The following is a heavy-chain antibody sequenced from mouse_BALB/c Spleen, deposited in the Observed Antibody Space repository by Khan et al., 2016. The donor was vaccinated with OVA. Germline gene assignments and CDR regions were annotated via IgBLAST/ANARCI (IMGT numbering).Heavy chain of an antibody. CDR1: GYIFTSYW. CDR3: AREDALYYFDY. CDR2: IYPGTDNS. V-gene: IGHV1-76*01. Sequence: QVQLKQSGAELVRPGASVKLSCKTSGYIFTSYWIHWVKQRSGQGLEWIARIYPGTDNSYYNEKLKDKATLTPDKSSSTAYMQLSSLKSEASAVYFGAREDALYYFDYWGQGTTLTVSS. J-gene: IGHJ2*01.